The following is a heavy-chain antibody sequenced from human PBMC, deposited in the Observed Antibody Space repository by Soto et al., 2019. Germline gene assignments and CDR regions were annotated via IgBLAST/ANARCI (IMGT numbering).Heavy chain of an antibody. CDR3: ARNLDIAVAFYYGMDV. CDR1: GYTFTSYY. V-gene: IGHV1-46*01. D-gene: IGHD2-15*01. Sequence: ASVKVSCKASGYTFTSYYMHWVRQAPGQGLEWMGIINPSGGSTSYAQKFQGRVTMTRDTSTSTVYMELSSLRSEDTAVYYCARNLDIAVAFYYGMDVWGQGTTVTVSS. J-gene: IGHJ6*02. CDR2: INPSGGST.